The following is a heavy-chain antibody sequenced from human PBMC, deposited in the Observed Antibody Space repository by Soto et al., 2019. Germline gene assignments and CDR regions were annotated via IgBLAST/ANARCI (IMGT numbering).Heavy chain of an antibody. CDR1: GGTFSSYT. J-gene: IGHJ6*02. D-gene: IGHD4-17*01. CDR2: IIPILGIA. V-gene: IGHV1-69*08. Sequence: QVQLVQSGAEVKKPGSSVKVSCKASGGTFSSYTISWVRQAPGQGLGWMGRIIPILGIANYAQKFQGRVTKNADKYKSTAYIELSRLRSEDTAGEYGEGDYGDYVGYGMGVWGHGTKVADS. CDR3: EGDYGDYVGYGMGV.